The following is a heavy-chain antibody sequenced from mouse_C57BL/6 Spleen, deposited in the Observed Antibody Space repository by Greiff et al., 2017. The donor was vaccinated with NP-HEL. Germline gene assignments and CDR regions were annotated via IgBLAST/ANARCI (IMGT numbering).Heavy chain of an antibody. V-gene: IGHV1-55*01. J-gene: IGHJ1*03. Sequence: QVQLQQPGAELVKPGASVKMSCKASGYTFTSYWITWVKQRPGQGLEWIGDIYPGSGSTNYNEKFKGKATLTVDTSSSTAYMQLSSLTSEDSAVYYCARGPFYYDYDWYFDVWGTGTTVTVSS. CDR3: ARGPFYYDYDWYFDV. D-gene: IGHD2-4*01. CDR2: IYPGSGST. CDR1: GYTFTSYW.